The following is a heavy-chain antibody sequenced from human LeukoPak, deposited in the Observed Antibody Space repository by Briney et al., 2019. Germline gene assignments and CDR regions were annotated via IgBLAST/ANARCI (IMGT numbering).Heavy chain of an antibody. CDR1: GGSFSGYY. CDR2: INHSGST. V-gene: IGHV4-34*01. Sequence: SETLSLTCAVYGGSFSGYYWSWIRQPPGKGLEWIGEINHSGSTNYNPSLKSRVTISVGTSKNQFSLKLSSVTAADTAVYYCAGGYEYYFDYWGQGTLVTVSS. J-gene: IGHJ4*02. D-gene: IGHD5-12*01. CDR3: AGGYEYYFDY.